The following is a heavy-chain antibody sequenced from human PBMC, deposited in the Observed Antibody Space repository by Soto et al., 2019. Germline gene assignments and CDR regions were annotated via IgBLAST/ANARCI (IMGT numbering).Heavy chain of an antibody. CDR1: GGSISSYY. Sequence: SETLSLTCTVSGGSISSYYWSWIRQPPGKGLEWIGYIYYSGSTNYNPSLKSRVTISVDTSKNQFSLKLSSVTAADTAVYYCATYPLPATTISALRDYWGQGTLVTVSS. D-gene: IGHD2-2*01. CDR2: IYYSGST. CDR3: ATYPLPATTISALRDY. J-gene: IGHJ4*02. V-gene: IGHV4-59*01.